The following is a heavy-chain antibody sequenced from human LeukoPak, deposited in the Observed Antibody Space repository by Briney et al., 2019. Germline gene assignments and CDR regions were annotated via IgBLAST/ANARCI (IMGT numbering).Heavy chain of an antibody. D-gene: IGHD2-15*01. V-gene: IGHV4-30-2*01. Sequence: SETLSLTCTVSGGSISSGGYYWSWIRQPPGKGLEWIGYIYYSGSTYYNPSLKSRVTISVDTSKNQFSLKLSSVSAADTAVYYCARGLCSGGSCYSYWRGYFDYWGQGTLVTVSS. CDR1: GGSISSGGYY. CDR2: IYYSGST. CDR3: ARGLCSGGSCYSYWRGYFDY. J-gene: IGHJ4*02.